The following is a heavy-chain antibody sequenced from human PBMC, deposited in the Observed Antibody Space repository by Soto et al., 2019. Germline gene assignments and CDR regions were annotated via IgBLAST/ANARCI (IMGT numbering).Heavy chain of an antibody. Sequence: ASVKVSCKASGYTFTGYYMHWVRQAPGQGLEWMGWINPNSDGTNYAQKFQGRVTMTRDTSISTAYMELSRLRSDDTAVYYCARAQFKHYYDSSGYYPDYWGQGTLVTVSS. V-gene: IGHV1-2*02. J-gene: IGHJ4*02. CDR1: GYTFTGYY. D-gene: IGHD3-22*01. CDR3: ARAQFKHYYDSSGYYPDY. CDR2: INPNSDGT.